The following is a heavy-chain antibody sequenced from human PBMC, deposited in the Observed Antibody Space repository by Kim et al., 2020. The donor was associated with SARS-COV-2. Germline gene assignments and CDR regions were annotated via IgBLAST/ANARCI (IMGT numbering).Heavy chain of an antibody. Sequence: GGSLRLSCAASGFTFSSYAMSWVRQAPGKGLEWVSAISGSGGSTYYADSVKGRFTISRDNSKNTLYLQMNSLRAEDTAVYYCAKRGKEVTAIFAWYFDLWGRGTLVTVSS. J-gene: IGHJ2*01. V-gene: IGHV3-23*01. D-gene: IGHD2-21*02. CDR3: AKRGKEVTAIFAWYFDL. CDR2: ISGSGGST. CDR1: GFTFSSYA.